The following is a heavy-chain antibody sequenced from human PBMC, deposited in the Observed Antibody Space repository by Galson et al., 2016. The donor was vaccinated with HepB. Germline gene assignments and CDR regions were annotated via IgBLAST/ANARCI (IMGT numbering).Heavy chain of an antibody. CDR3: AKHRRYTSGYYFDS. J-gene: IGHJ4*02. Sequence: SLRLSCAASGFTFNSYAMTWVRLTPGKGLEWVSTISGGGSTTNYADSVRGRFSITRDNSKDTLYLYMSSLRPEDTAVYYCAKHRRYTSGYYFDSWGQGTLVIVSS. CDR2: ISGGGSTT. CDR1: GFTFNSYA. D-gene: IGHD6-19*01. V-gene: IGHV3-23*01.